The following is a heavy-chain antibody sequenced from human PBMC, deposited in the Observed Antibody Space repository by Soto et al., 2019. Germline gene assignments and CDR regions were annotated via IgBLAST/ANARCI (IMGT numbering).Heavy chain of an antibody. V-gene: IGHV1-46*01. J-gene: IGHJ6*02. CDR1: GYTFTSYY. CDR3: AVGGNYLSMDV. Sequence: QVQLVQSGAEVKKPGASVKVSCKASGYTFTSYYMHWVRLAPGQGLEWMGIINPDGGGTSYAQQFQGTVIMTRDTSTRTVYTEMSRLRSEDTAVYYCAVGGNYLSMDVWGQGTTVTVSS. D-gene: IGHD4-4*01. CDR2: INPDGGGT.